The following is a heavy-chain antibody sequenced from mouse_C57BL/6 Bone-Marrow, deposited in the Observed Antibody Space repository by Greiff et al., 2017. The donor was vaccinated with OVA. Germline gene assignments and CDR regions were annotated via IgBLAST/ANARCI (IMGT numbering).Heavy chain of an antibody. V-gene: IGHV7-3*01. CDR2: IRNKANGYTT. Sequence: EVKLMESGGGLVQPGGSLSLSCAASGFTFTDYYMSWVRQPPGKALEWLGFIRNKANGYTTEYSASVKGRFTISRDNSQSILYLQMNALRAEDSATYYCARYRGLRGYFDVWGTGTTVTVSS. CDR1: GFTFTDYY. D-gene: IGHD2-2*01. CDR3: ARYRGLRGYFDV. J-gene: IGHJ1*03.